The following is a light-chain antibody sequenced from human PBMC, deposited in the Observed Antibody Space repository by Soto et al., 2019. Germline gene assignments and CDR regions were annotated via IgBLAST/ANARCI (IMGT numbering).Light chain of an antibody. Sequence: QSALTQPRSVSGSPGQSVTISCTGTSSDVGGYNFVSWYQQYPGKAPKFMIYDVSKRPSGVPDRFSGSKSGNTASLTISGLLAEDEADYYCCSYAGSHTFVFRTGTKVTVL. CDR3: CSYAGSHTFV. CDR1: SSDVGGYNF. V-gene: IGLV2-11*01. CDR2: DVS. J-gene: IGLJ1*01.